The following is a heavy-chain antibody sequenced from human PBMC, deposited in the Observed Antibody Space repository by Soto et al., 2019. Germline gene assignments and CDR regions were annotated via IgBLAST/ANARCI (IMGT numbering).Heavy chain of an antibody. V-gene: IGHV1-18*01. D-gene: IGHD2-2*01. CDR1: GYTFSNYG. J-gene: IGHJ6*02. CDR2: ISAYNGNT. CDR3: ARSFTSSQWRYGMDV. Sequence: QVQLVQSGAEVKKPGASVKVSCKASGYTFSNYGFSWVRQAPGQRLEWMGWISAYNGNTNYAQKVQGRVTMTTDTTTGTAYMELRSLRSDDTAVYYCARSFTSSQWRYGMDVWGQGTTVTVSS.